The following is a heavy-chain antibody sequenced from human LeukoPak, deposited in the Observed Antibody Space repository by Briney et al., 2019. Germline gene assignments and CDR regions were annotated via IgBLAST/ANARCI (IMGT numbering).Heavy chain of an antibody. V-gene: IGHV3-7*01. CDR1: GFTFTNDF. J-gene: IGHJ4*02. CDR3: ARDVHGGAFDY. Sequence: GGSLRLSCAASGFTFTNDFMTWVRQAPGKGLEWVANINQDGSAKYYVDSVKGRFTFSRDNAMNSLFLQMNSLRAEDTAVYYCARDVHGGAFDYWGQGTLVTVSS. CDR2: INQDGSAK. D-gene: IGHD4-23*01.